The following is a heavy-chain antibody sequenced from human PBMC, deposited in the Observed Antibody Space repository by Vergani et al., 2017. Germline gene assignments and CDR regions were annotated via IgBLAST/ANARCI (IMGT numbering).Heavy chain of an antibody. J-gene: IGHJ6*03. CDR2: IYYSGST. CDR1: GGSISSYY. Sequence: QVQLQESGPGLVKPSETLSLTCTVSGGSISSYYWSWIRQPPGKGLEWIGYIYYSGSTNYNPSLKSRVTISVDTSKNQFSLKLSSVTAADTAVYYCARVVVVPAAIHYYYYCYMDVWGKGTTVTVSS. D-gene: IGHD2-2*01. V-gene: IGHV4-59*01. CDR3: ARVVVVPAAIHYYYYCYMDV.